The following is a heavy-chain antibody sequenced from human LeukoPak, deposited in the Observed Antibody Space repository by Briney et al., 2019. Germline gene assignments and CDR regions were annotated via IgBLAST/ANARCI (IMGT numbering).Heavy chain of an antibody. CDR3: ARELERPYYYMDV. CDR2: ISAYNGNT. J-gene: IGHJ6*03. D-gene: IGHD1-1*01. Sequence: GASVTVSCKASGYTFTSYGISWVRQAPGQGLEWMGWISAYNGNTNYAQKLQGRVTMTTDTSTSTAHMELRSLRSDDTAVYYCARELERPYYYMDVWGKGTTVTVSS. CDR1: GYTFTSYG. V-gene: IGHV1-18*01.